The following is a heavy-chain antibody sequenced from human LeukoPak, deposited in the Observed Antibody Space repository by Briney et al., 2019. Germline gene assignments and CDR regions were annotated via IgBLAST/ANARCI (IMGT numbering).Heavy chain of an antibody. J-gene: IGHJ6*02. Sequence: PSETLSLTCTVSGGSISSYYWSWIRQPPGKGLEWLGYIYYSGSTNYNPSLKSRVTISVDTSKNQFSLKLSSVTAADTAVYYCARFHYYGSGPRGHGMDVWGQGTTVTVSS. CDR1: GGSISSYY. D-gene: IGHD3-10*01. CDR3: ARFHYYGSGPRGHGMDV. V-gene: IGHV4-59*01. CDR2: IYYSGST.